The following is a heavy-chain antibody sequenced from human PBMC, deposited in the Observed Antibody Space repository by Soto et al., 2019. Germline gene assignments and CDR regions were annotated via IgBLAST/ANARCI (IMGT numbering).Heavy chain of an antibody. J-gene: IGHJ4*02. CDR1: GGSISSYY. CDR3: ARAGRLPYFDY. CDR2: IYYSGST. Sequence: SETLSLTCTVSGGSISSYYWSWIRQPPGKGLEWIGYIYYSGSTYYNPSLKSRVTISVDTSKNQFSLKLSSVTAADTAVYYCARAGRLPYFDYWGQGTLVTVSS. D-gene: IGHD5-12*01. V-gene: IGHV4-59*08.